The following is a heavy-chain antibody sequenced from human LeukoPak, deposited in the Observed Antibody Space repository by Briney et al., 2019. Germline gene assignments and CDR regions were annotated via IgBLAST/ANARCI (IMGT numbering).Heavy chain of an antibody. CDR1: GYTFTSYY. Sequence: ASVKVSCKASGYTFTSYYMHWVRQAPGQGLEWMGIINPSGGSTSYAQKFQGRVTMTRDTSTSTVYMELSSLRSEDTAVYYCATQLGIFVDFDYWGQGTLVTVSS. CDR3: ATQLGIFVDFDY. V-gene: IGHV1-46*01. D-gene: IGHD7-27*01. J-gene: IGHJ4*02. CDR2: INPSGGST.